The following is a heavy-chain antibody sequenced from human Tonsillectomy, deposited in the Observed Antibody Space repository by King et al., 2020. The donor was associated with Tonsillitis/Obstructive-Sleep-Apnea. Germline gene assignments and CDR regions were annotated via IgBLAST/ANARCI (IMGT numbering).Heavy chain of an antibody. D-gene: IGHD3-22*01. CDR2: IYSGGST. CDR3: ASRPYYDSSGYFYAFDI. V-gene: IGHV3-53*01. Sequence: VQLVESGGGLIQPGGSLRLSCAASGFTVSSNYMSWVRQAPGKGLEWVSVIYSGGSTYYADSVKGRFTISRDNFKNTLYFQMNSLRAEDTAFYYCASRPYYDSSGYFYAFDIWGQGTMVTVSS. J-gene: IGHJ3*02. CDR1: GFTVSSNY.